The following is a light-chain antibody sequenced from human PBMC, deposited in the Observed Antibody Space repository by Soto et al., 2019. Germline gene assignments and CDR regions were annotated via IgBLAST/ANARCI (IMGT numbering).Light chain of an antibody. CDR3: QQCSISPLT. CDR2: DAS. J-gene: IGKJ4*01. Sequence: EIVLTQSPGTLSLSPGERATLSCRASQSVPKDYLAWYQHKPGQAPRLLIHDASSRATGIPDRFSGSGSGTDFTLTFSRLEPEDFAVYYCQQCSISPLTFGGGTKVEIK. CDR1: QSVPKDY. V-gene: IGKV3-20*01.